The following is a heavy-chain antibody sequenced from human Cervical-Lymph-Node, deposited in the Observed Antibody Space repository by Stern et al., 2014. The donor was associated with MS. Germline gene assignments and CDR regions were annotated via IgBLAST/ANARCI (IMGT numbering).Heavy chain of an antibody. CDR2: ISWNSGSI. J-gene: IGHJ4*02. D-gene: IGHD3-22*01. CDR1: GFIFDDYA. Sequence: EVQLLESGGGLIQPGRSLRVSCVASGFIFDDYAMHWVRQVPGKGLEWVSGISWNSGSIDYADFVKGRFTMSRDNAKNSLYLQMNSLRAEDTALYYCAKDPSYYYDTSEGRYFDYWGQGTLVTVSS. CDR3: AKDPSYYYDTSEGRYFDY. V-gene: IGHV3-9*01.